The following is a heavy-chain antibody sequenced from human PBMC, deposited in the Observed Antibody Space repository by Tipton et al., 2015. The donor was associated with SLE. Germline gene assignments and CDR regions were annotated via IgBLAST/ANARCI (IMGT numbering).Heavy chain of an antibody. CDR1: GFTFSSYE. CDR3: ARDSNLRGQRYSFDY. Sequence: GSLRLSCAASGFTFSSYEMNWVRQAPGKGLEWVSYISSSGSTFYYADSVRGRFSISRDNAKNSLYLQMNSLRAEDTAVYYCARDSNLRGQRYSFDYWGQGTLVTVSS. J-gene: IGHJ4*02. V-gene: IGHV3-48*03. D-gene: IGHD3-10*01. CDR2: ISSSGSTF.